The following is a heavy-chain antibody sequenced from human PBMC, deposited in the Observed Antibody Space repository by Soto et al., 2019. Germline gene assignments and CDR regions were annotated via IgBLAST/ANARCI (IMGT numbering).Heavy chain of an antibody. V-gene: IGHV1-18*04. Sequence: ASVKVSCKASGYTFTGYYMHWVRQAPGQGLEWMGWINPNNGNTNYAQKLQGRVTMTTDTSTSTAYMELRSLRSDDTAVSYCAREARTETPPFHSWGRCCWAQATT. CDR1: GYTFTGYY. J-gene: IGHJ6*02. CDR3: AREARTETPPFHSWGRCC. CDR2: INPNNGNT. D-gene: IGHD1-7*01.